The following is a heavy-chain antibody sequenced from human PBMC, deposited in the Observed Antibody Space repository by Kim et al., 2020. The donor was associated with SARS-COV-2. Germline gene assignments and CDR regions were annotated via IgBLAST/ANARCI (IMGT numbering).Heavy chain of an antibody. D-gene: IGHD2-2*01. Sequence: EKNYVDSVKGRFTISRENAKNSLYLQMNSLRAEDTAVYYCAKISRKAFDIWGQGTMVTVSS. CDR3: AKISRKAFDI. V-gene: IGHV3-7*01. J-gene: IGHJ3*02. CDR2: EK.